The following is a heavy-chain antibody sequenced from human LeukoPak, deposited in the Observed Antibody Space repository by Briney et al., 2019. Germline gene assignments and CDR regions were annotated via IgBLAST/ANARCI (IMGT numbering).Heavy chain of an antibody. V-gene: IGHV4-39*07. CDR3: ARGAYGDYGKTYYYYGMDV. D-gene: IGHD4-17*01. CDR1: GGSISSSSYY. Sequence: SETLSLTCTVSGGSISSSSYYWGWIRQPPGKGLEWIGSIYYSGSTYYNPSLKSRVTISVDRSNNQFSLKLSSVTAADTAVYYCARGAYGDYGKTYYYYGMDVWGQGTTVTVSS. J-gene: IGHJ6*02. CDR2: IYYSGST.